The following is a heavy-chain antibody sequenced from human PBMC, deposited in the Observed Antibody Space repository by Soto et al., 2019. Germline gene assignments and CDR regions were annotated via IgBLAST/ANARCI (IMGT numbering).Heavy chain of an antibody. CDR1: GFTFSSYW. D-gene: IGHD3-3*01. Sequence: GGSLRLSCAASGFTFSSYWMSWVRQAPGKGLEWVANIKQDGSGKYYVDSVKGRFTISRDNAKNSLYLQMNSLRAEDTAVYYCARDQPIFLEWSFPDYWGQGTLVTVSS. CDR3: ARDQPIFLEWSFPDY. J-gene: IGHJ4*02. CDR2: IKQDGSGK. V-gene: IGHV3-7*01.